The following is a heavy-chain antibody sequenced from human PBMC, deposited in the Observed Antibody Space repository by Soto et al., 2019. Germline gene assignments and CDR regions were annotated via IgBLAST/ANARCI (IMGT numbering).Heavy chain of an antibody. D-gene: IGHD5-18*01. CDR3: ARHVRGYSYVYVPGHWYFDL. J-gene: IGHJ2*01. V-gene: IGHV4-39*01. CDR1: GGSISSSSYY. CDR2: IYYSGST. Sequence: QLQLQESGPGLVKPSETQSLTCTVSGGSISSSSYYWGWIRQPPGKGLEWIGCIYYSGSTYYNPSLKSRVTISVDTSKNQFSLKLSSVSAADTAVYYCARHVRGYSYVYVPGHWYFDLWGRGTLVTVSS.